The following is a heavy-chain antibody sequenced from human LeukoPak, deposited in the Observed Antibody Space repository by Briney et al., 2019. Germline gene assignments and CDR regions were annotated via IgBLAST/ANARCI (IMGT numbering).Heavy chain of an antibody. J-gene: IGHJ4*02. V-gene: IGHV3-30*04. Sequence: GGSLRLSCAASGLTFSTNPMHWVRQAPGKGLEWVAVISYDGNAKYYADSVKGRFTISRDNPKNTLYVQMNSLRPEDTAVYYCARDGGKNVEIDYWGQGTLVTVSS. CDR3: ARDGGKNVEIDY. CDR2: ISYDGNAK. D-gene: IGHD5-24*01. CDR1: GLTFSTNP.